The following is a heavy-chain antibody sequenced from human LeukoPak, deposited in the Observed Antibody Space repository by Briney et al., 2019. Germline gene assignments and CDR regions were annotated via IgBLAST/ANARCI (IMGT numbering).Heavy chain of an antibody. CDR1: GYSFTGYI. CDR2: IYPGDSDT. CDR3: ARRSSSWDRYDD. Sequence: GESLKISCKGSGYSFTGYIIGWVGQMPGKGLEWMGIIYPGDSDTKYSPSFQGQVTISADKSISTAYLQWSSLKASDTAMYYCARRSSSWDRYDDWGQGTLVTVSS. V-gene: IGHV5-51*01. J-gene: IGHJ4*02. D-gene: IGHD6-13*01.